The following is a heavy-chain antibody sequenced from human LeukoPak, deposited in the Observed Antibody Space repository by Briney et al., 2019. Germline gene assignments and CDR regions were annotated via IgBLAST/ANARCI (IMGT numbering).Heavy chain of an antibody. V-gene: IGHV3-21*01. J-gene: IGHJ4*02. Sequence: GGSLRLSCAASGFTFSSYSMNWVRQAPGKGLEWVSSISSSSSYIYYADSVKGRFTISRDNAKNSLYLQMNSLRAEDTAVYYCARVGGVGATTLYYGGQGTLVTVSS. CDR3: ARVGGVGATTLYY. CDR1: GFTFSSYS. CDR2: ISSSSSYI. D-gene: IGHD1-26*01.